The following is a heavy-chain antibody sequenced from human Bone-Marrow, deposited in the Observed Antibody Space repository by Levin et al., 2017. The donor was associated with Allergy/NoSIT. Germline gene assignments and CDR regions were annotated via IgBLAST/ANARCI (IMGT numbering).Heavy chain of an antibody. D-gene: IGHD6-6*01. Sequence: SETLSLTCTVSVDSITTYYWSSSPQPPGEGLEYIGYIYYTGVTNYNPSLKSRVTMSLDTSKNQFSLKLASVTTADTAVYYCARTARVPDSWGQGTLVTVSS. CDR3: ARTARVPDS. V-gene: IGHV4-59*01. J-gene: IGHJ4*02. CDR1: VDSITTYY. CDR2: IYYTGVT.